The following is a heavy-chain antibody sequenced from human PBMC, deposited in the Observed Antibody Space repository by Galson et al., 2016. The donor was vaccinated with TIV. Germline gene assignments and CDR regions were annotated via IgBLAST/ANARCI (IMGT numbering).Heavy chain of an antibody. CDR1: GGTLSTYT. J-gene: IGHJ4*02. D-gene: IGHD4-17*01. V-gene: IGHV1-69*02. CDR2: IILVVGLA. CDR3: ARGATVTPYSFFDY. Sequence: SVKVSCKASGGTLSTYTISWVRQAPGQGLEWMGRIILVVGLANYAQKFQGRFTITADRSTTTAYMELRSLTSEDTAVYYCARGATVTPYSFFDYWGQGTLVTVFS.